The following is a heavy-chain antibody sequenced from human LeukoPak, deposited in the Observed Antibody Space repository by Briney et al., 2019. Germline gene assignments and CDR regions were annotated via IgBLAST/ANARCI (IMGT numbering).Heavy chain of an antibody. V-gene: IGHV3-30*04. CDR3: ARVVDSSGAFDY. CDR1: GFTFSSYA. J-gene: IGHJ4*02. Sequence: QTGGSLRLSCAASGFTFSSYAMHWVRQAPGKGLEWVAVISYDGSNKYYADSVKGRFTISRDNSKNTLYLQMNSLRAEDTAVYYCARVVDSSGAFDYWGQGTLVTVSS. D-gene: IGHD3-22*01. CDR2: ISYDGSNK.